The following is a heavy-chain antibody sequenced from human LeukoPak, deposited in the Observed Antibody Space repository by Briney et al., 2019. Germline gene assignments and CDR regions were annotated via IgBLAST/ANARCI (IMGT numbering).Heavy chain of an antibody. V-gene: IGHV4-61*08. CDR1: GGSISSGGYY. J-gene: IGHJ4*02. D-gene: IGHD3-3*01. CDR2: IYYSGST. Sequence: SETLSLTCTVSGGSISSGGYYWNWIRQHPGKGLEWIGYIYYSGSTTYSPSLKSRVSISVDTSKNQFSLKLSSVTAADTAIYYCARVLTIFGVVTPYFDYWGQGTLVTVSS. CDR3: ARVLTIFGVVTPYFDY.